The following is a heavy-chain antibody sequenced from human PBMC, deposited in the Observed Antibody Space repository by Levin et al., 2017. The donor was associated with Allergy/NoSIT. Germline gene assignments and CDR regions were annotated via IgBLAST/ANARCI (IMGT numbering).Heavy chain of an antibody. CDR1: GFTFSSYA. D-gene: IGHD5-12*01. J-gene: IGHJ4*02. CDR2: ISYDGSNK. V-gene: IGHV3-30-3*01. Sequence: PGGSLRLSCAASGFTFSSYAMHWVRQAPGKGLEWVAVISYDGSNKYYADSVKGRFTISRDNSKNTLYLQMNSLRAEDTAVYYCARGRSGSPRTCAHYWGQGTLVTVSS. CDR3: ARGRSGSPRTCAHY.